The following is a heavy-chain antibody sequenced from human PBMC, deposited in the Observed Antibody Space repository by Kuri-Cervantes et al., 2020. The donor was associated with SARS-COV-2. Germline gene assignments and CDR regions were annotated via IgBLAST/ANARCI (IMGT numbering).Heavy chain of an antibody. D-gene: IGHD3-10*01. CDR2: ISYDGSKK. CDR3: AGDRVGFHDS. V-gene: IGHV3-30-3*01. J-gene: IGHJ4*02. Sequence: GESLKISCAASGFTFSRYAMHWVRQAPGKGLEWVAVISYDGSKKDYTASGKGRYTITRDNYQNTLYLQMKSLRPEDTALYYCAGDRVGFHDSWGQGTLVTVSS. CDR1: GFTFSRYA.